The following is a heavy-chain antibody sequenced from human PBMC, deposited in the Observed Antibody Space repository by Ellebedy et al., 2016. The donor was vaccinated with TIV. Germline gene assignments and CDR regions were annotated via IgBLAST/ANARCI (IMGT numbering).Heavy chain of an antibody. D-gene: IGHD5-12*01. CDR2: IYPADSDT. CDR3: ARGSVGLRDNWFDP. J-gene: IGHJ5*02. Sequence: GGSLRLSCQGSGYNFSNYWIGWVRQKPGKGLEWMGIIYPADSDTRYSPSFQGQVTISADKSISTAYVRWSSLKASDTAMYYCARGSVGLRDNWFDPWGQGTLVTVSS. V-gene: IGHV5-51*01. CDR1: GYNFSNYW.